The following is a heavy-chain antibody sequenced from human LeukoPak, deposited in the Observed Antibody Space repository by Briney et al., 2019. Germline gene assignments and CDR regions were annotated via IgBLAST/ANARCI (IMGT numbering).Heavy chain of an antibody. CDR2: IYYSGST. J-gene: IGHJ4*02. CDR1: GDSISSYY. D-gene: IGHD3-10*01. Sequence: PSETLSLTCTVSGDSISSYYWSWIRQPPGKGLGWIGYIYYSGSTNYNPSLKSRVTISVDTSKNQFSLKLSSVTAADTAVYYCARGVLEWFGEFDYFDYWGQGTLVTVSS. V-gene: IGHV4-59*01. CDR3: ARGVLEWFGEFDYFDY.